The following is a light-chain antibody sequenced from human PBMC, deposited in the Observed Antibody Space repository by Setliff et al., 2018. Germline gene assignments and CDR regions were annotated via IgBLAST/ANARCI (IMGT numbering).Light chain of an antibody. CDR1: SSDVGGYNY. Sequence: QSALAQPPSASGSPGQSVTISCTGTSSDVGGYNYVSWFQQHPGKGPKLIIFEVSDRPSGTSNRFSGSKSGNTASLTISGLQAEDEADYYCISYTASFTYVFGTGTKVTVL. V-gene: IGLV2-14*01. J-gene: IGLJ1*01. CDR3: ISYTASFTYV. CDR2: EVS.